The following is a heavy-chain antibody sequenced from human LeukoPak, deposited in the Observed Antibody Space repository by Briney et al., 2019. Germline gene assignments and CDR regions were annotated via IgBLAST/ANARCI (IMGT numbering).Heavy chain of an antibody. D-gene: IGHD3-3*01. CDR1: GLTFSSYG. CDR3: AKRSAHSFDY. Sequence: GGSLRLSRAASGLTFSSYGMHWVCQAPGKGLEWVSGFSSSGGSTYYADSVKGRFTISRDSSKYTLFLQMNSLRAEDTAVYYRAKRSAHSFDYWGQGTLVTVSS. CDR2: FSSSGGST. J-gene: IGHJ4*02. V-gene: IGHV3-23*01.